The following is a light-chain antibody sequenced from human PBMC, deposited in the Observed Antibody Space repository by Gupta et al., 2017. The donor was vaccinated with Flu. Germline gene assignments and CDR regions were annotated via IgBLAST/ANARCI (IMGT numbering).Light chain of an antibody. V-gene: IGKV1-9*01. CDR1: QGISDD. Sequence: PAFRSASVGNRVTFTFRASQGISDDFDRSQQKTRKPPHLLIYAASTLQSGVPSRVCGSGARPVITLTISRQEPEDFATYCCQQLNSYPLTFGQGTKVEIK. CDR2: AAS. J-gene: IGKJ1*01. CDR3: QQLNSYPLT.